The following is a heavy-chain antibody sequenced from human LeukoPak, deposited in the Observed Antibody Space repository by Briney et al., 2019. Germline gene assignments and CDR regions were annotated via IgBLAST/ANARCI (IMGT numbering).Heavy chain of an antibody. CDR2: IFYSGST. J-gene: IGHJ4*02. CDR1: GGSISTSNYY. D-gene: IGHD3-22*01. CDR3: ARASFHGVYYDSTVGHFDY. V-gene: IGHV4-39*07. Sequence: PSETLSLTCTVSGGSISTSNYYWGWIRQPPGKGLEWIGNIFYSGSTYYSPSLRSRVAISLDTSRNQFSLKLSSVTAADTAVYYCARASFHGVYYDSTVGHFDYWGQGTLVIVSS.